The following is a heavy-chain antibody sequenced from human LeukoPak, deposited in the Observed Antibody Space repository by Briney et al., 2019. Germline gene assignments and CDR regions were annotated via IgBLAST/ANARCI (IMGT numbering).Heavy chain of an antibody. Sequence: GASVKVSCKASGYTFTGYYMHWVRQAPGQGLEWMGWINPNSGGTNYAQKFQGRVTITRDTSISTAYMELSRLRSDDTAVYYCARSGAPSRYYYDSSGYYYYWGQGTLVTVSS. J-gene: IGHJ4*02. V-gene: IGHV1-2*02. CDR2: INPNSGGT. D-gene: IGHD3-22*01. CDR1: GYTFTGYY. CDR3: ARSGAPSRYYYDSSGYYYY.